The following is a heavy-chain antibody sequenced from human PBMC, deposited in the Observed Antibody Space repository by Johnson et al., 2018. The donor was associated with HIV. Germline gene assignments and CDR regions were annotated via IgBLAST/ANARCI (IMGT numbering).Heavy chain of an antibody. V-gene: IGHV3-53*01. Sequence: VQLVESGGGLVKPGGSLRLSCAASGFTVSSNYMSWVRQAPGKGLEWVSVIYSGGSTYYADSVKGRFTISRDNSKNTLYLQMNSLRAEDTAVYYCARVQFLPPNAFDIWGQGTMVTVSS. J-gene: IGHJ3*02. CDR1: GFTVSSNY. CDR3: ARVQFLPPNAFDI. D-gene: IGHD2/OR15-2a*01. CDR2: IYSGGST.